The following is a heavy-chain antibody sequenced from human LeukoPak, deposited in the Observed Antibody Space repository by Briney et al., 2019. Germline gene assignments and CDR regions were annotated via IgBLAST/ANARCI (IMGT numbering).Heavy chain of an antibody. CDR1: GGSITSTLYY. CDR3: AGQPENTRGFY. CDR2: IYYSGST. D-gene: IGHD2-2*01. V-gene: IGHV4-39*01. J-gene: IGHJ1*01. Sequence: SETLPLTCTVSGGSITSTLYYWGWFRQSSGKGLEWIGSIYYSGSTYYNPSLKSRVTISVDTSKNQFSLRLTSVTAADTAVYFCAGQPENTRGFYWGQGTLVTVSS.